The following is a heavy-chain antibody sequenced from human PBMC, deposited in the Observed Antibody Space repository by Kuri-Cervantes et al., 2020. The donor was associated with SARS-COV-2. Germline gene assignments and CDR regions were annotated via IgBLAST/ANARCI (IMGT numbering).Heavy chain of an antibody. V-gene: IGHV3-49*04. J-gene: IGHJ4*02. CDR3: AREVGLTGYYTSYYFDY. Sequence: GGSLRLSCTASGFTFRDYAMSWVRQAPGKGLEWVGFIRSKTYGETTESAASVKGRFTISRDDSTRIAYLQMNSLRAEDTAVYYCAREVGLTGYYTSYYFDYWGQGTLVTVSS. CDR1: GFTFRDYA. D-gene: IGHD3-9*01. CDR2: IRSKTYGETT.